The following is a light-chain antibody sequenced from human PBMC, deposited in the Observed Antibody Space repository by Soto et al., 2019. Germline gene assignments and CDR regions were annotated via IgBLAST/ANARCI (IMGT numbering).Light chain of an antibody. Sequence: DIVVTQSPESLAVSLGERATINCQSSQSLFYSSDNKNYLRWYQQNPGQPPKLLIYWAYTRESGVPDRFSGAGSGTDFTLTITSLQAEDVAVYYCQQYYATPLTFGGGTKVEI. CDR2: WAY. V-gene: IGKV4-1*01. J-gene: IGKJ4*01. CDR1: QSLFYSSDNKNY. CDR3: QQYYATPLT.